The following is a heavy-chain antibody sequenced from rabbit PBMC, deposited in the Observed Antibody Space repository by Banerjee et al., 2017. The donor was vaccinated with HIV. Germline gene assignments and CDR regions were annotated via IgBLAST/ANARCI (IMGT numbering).Heavy chain of an antibody. J-gene: IGHJ4*01. D-gene: IGHD6-1*01. CDR3: GRDRDGDAGYGSLAL. V-gene: IGHV1S40*01. CDR2: IYGDSSGTT. Sequence: QAPGKGLEWITCIYGDSSGTTYYASWAKGRFTISRTSSTTVTLQMTSLTAADTATYFCGRDRDGDAGYGSLALWGPGTLVTVS.